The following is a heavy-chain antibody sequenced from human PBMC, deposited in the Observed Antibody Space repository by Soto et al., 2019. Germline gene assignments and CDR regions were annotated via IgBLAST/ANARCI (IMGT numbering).Heavy chain of an antibody. CDR2: INPNSGGT. D-gene: IGHD2-15*01. CDR1: GYTFTGYY. Sequence: ASVKVSCKASGYTFTGYYMHWGRQAPGQGLEWMGWINPNSGGTNYAQKFQGRVTMTRDTSISTAYMELSRLRSDDTAVYYCARAVATVVTIDYWGQGTLVTVSS. CDR3: ARAVATVVTIDY. J-gene: IGHJ4*02. V-gene: IGHV1-2*02.